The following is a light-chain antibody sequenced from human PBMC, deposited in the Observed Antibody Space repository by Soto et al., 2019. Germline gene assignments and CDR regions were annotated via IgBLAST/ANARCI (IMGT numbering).Light chain of an antibody. Sequence: QTVVTQPASVSGSPGQSITISCTGTSSDVGSYNLVSWYQQHPGKAPKLMIYEGSKRPSGVSNRFSGSKSGNTASLTISGLQAEDEADYYCCSYAGSSSYVFGTGTKVIVL. CDR3: CSYAGSSSYV. V-gene: IGLV2-23*01. CDR2: EGS. CDR1: SSDVGSYNL. J-gene: IGLJ1*01.